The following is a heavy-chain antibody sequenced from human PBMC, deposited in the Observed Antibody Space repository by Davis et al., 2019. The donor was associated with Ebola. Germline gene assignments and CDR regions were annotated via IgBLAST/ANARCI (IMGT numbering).Heavy chain of an antibody. CDR2: TYFNSKYYN. D-gene: IGHD5-18*01. V-gene: IGHV6-1*01. J-gene: IGHJ6*02. CDR1: GVSVSLNSAG. Sequence: HPQILSLTCAISGVSVSLNSAGRNWIRQSPSRGLEWLGRTYFNSKYYNDYAVSVKSRITINPDTSKNQFSLQLNSVTPEDTALYYCTRGWLRGGMDVWGEGTTVTV. CDR3: TRGWLRGGMDV.